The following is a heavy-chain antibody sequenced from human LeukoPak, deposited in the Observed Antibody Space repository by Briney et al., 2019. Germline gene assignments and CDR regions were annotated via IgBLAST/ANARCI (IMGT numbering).Heavy chain of an antibody. CDR2: IIPIFGTA. Sequence: ASVKVSCKASGGTISRYAISWVRQAPGQGLEWMGGIIPIFGTANYAQKFQGRVTITADESTSTAYMELSSLRSEDTAVYYCARVVRFGELYYFDYWGQGTLVTVSS. V-gene: IGHV1-69*13. J-gene: IGHJ4*02. CDR3: ARVVRFGELYYFDY. D-gene: IGHD3-10*01. CDR1: GGTISRYA.